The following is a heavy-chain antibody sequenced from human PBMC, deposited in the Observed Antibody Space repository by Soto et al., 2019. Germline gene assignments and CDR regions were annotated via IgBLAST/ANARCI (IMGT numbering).Heavy chain of an antibody. D-gene: IGHD3-16*01. J-gene: IGHJ5*02. V-gene: IGHV3-48*01. CDR3: ARVPRGARGEYGWFDP. CDR1: GFTFSSYS. CDR2: ISVSGSSTI. Sequence: EVQLVESGGGLVQPGGSLRLSCVASGFTFSSYSMNWVRQVPGKGLQWVSYISVSGSSTIYYADSVKGRFTISRDNAKKSLELQMNSMEVEDTAVYYCARVPRGARGEYGWFDPWGQGNLVTVSS.